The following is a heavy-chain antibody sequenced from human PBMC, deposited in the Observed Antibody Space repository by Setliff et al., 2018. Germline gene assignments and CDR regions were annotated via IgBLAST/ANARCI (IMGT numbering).Heavy chain of an antibody. Sequence: ASVKVSCKASGYTFTSYAMHWVRQAPGQRLEWMGWINAGNGNTKYSQKFQGRVTITRDTSTSTAYMELRSLRSDDTAVYYCARDSRTVTTTFDYWGQGTLVTVSS. D-gene: IGHD4-17*01. CDR2: INAGNGNT. V-gene: IGHV1-3*01. CDR1: GYTFTSYA. CDR3: ARDSRTVTTTFDY. J-gene: IGHJ4*02.